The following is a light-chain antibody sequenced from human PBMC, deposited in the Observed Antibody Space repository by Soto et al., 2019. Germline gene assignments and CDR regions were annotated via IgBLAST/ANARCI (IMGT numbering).Light chain of an antibody. CDR3: LQDYNYPRT. J-gene: IGKJ1*01. Sequence: AIQMTQSPSSLSASVGDRVTITCRSSQGIRIDLGWYQQKPGKAPKLLIYGASSLQSEVPSRFSGSGSGTDFTLTISSLQPEDFATYYCLQDYNYPRTFGQGTKV. CDR1: QGIRID. V-gene: IGKV1-6*01. CDR2: GAS.